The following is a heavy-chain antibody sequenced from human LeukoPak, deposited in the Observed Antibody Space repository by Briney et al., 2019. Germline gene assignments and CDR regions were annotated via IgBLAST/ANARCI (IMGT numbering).Heavy chain of an antibody. CDR1: GFTFSRHG. D-gene: IGHD3-3*01. V-gene: IGHV3-30*03. CDR2: ISNDGSRK. J-gene: IGHJ4*02. CDR3: ARDRAWNYFDY. Sequence: GRSLRLSCAPSGFTFSRHGMHWVRRAPGRGRDWVAIISNDGSRKYYAHSVEGRFTISRDNSKNTLYLQMDSLRAEDTAVYYCARDRAWNYFDYWGQGTLVTVSS.